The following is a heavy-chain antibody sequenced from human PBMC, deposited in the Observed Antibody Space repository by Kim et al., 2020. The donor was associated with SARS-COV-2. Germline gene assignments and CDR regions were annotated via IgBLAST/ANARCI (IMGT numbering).Heavy chain of an antibody. Sequence: SVKVSCKASGGSFSNYAISWVRQAPGKGLEWMGGIIPMFVVANYAHSFQGRLSITADESTTTAYMELSSLTHEDTAVYFCASHRSSTGLNMVRGVLDSW. CDR1: GGSFSNYA. J-gene: IGHJ5*01. CDR3: ASHRSSTGLNMVRGVLDS. CDR2: IIPMFVVA. V-gene: IGHV1-69*13. D-gene: IGHD3-10*01.